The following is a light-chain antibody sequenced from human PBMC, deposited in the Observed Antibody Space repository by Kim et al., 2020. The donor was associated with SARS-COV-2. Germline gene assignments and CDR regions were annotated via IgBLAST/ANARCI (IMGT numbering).Light chain of an antibody. CDR2: GAS. CDR3: QEYNSWPALS. CDR1: HSVAGK. Sequence: DIVMTQSPATLSVSPGERATLSCRASHSVAGKLAWYQQKPGQAPRLLIYGASVRATGIPARFSGSGSGTEFTLTISSLQSVDFAVYYCQEYNSWPALSFGGGTKVEIK. V-gene: IGKV3D-15*01. J-gene: IGKJ4*01.